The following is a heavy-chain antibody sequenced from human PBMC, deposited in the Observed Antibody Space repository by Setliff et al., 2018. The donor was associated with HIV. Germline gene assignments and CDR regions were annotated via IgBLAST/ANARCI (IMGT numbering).Heavy chain of an antibody. J-gene: IGHJ4*02. V-gene: IGHV4-39*01. CDR1: GGSISSSSYH. CDR3: ASCHVAIGYDFNY. Sequence: KPSETLSLTCSVSGGSISSSSYHWAWIRQPPGKGLEWIGTIYYSGDSRYNPSLKSRVTIAVDTSKNQFSLNLKSMTAADTAVYYCASCHVAIGYDFNYWGQGVLVTVSS. D-gene: IGHD5-18*01. CDR2: IYYSGDS.